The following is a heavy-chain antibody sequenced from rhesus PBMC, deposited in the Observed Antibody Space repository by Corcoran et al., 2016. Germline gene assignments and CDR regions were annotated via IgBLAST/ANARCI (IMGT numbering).Heavy chain of an antibody. V-gene: IGHV5-20*02. Sequence: EVQLVQSGAEVKRHGESLKISCKTAGYSFTSSWISCVRRLPGKGLEWMGAIDPSDSDTRYSPSFQGQVTISADKSSSTAYLQWSSLKASDTATYYCAMEPTTTQLDVWGRGVLVTVSS. CDR3: AMEPTTTQLDV. J-gene: IGHJ5-2*02. CDR1: GYSFTSSW. D-gene: IGHD1-44*01. CDR2: IDPSDSDT.